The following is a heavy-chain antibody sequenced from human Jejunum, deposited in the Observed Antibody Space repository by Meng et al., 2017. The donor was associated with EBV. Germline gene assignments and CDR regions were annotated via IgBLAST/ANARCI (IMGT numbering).Heavy chain of an antibody. CDR1: GYTFTSYD. J-gene: IGHJ4*02. CDR2: MSTNSGNT. V-gene: IGHV1-8*02. CDR3: ARGVAAGFDY. D-gene: IGHD6-13*01. Sequence: QGELVEPGAGMKKPGASVKVSCKASGYTFTSYDINVVRKATGQGPEWMGWMSTNSGNTGYAQKFQGRVTMTRDTSISTAYMELSSLRSEDTAVYYCARGVAAGFDYWGQGTLVTVSS.